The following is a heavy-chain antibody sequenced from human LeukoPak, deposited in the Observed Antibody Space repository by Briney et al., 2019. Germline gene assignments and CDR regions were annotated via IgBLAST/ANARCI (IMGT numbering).Heavy chain of an antibody. V-gene: IGHV4-31*03. CDR3: ARDEYDFWSGSNWFDP. CDR2: IYYSGST. CDR1: GGSISSGGYY. Sequence: SETLSLTCTVSGGSISSGGYYWSWIRQHPGKGLEWIGYIYYSGSTYYNPSLKSRVTISVDTSKNQFSLKLSSVTAADTAVYYCARDEYDFWSGSNWFDPWGQGTPVTVSS. D-gene: IGHD3-3*01. J-gene: IGHJ5*02.